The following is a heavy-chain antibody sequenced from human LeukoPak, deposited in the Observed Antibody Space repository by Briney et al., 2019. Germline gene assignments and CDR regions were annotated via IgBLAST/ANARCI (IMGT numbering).Heavy chain of an antibody. Sequence: SETLSLTCAVYGGSFSGYYWSWIRQPPGKGLEWIGEINHSGSTNYNPSLKSRVTISVDTSKNQFSLKLSSVTAADTAVYYCARFCGGDCYWRAFDIWGQGTMVTVSS. V-gene: IGHV4-34*01. CDR1: GGSFSGYY. CDR3: ARFCGGDCYWRAFDI. D-gene: IGHD2-21*02. J-gene: IGHJ3*02. CDR2: INHSGST.